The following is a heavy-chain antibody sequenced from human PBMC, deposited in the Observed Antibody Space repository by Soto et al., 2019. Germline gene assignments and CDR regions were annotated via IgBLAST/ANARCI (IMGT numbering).Heavy chain of an antibody. Sequence: SETLSLTCTVSGGSISSSSYYWGWIRQPQGKGLEWIGSIYYSGSTYYNPSLKSRVTISVDTSKNQFSLKLSSVTAADTAVYYCARRRAAAAGHYYYYGMDVWGQGTTVTVSS. V-gene: IGHV4-39*01. D-gene: IGHD6-13*01. J-gene: IGHJ6*02. CDR2: IYYSGST. CDR1: GGSISSSSYY. CDR3: ARRRAAAAGHYYYYGMDV.